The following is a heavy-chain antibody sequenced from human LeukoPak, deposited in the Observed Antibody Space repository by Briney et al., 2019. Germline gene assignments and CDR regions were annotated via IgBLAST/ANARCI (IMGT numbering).Heavy chain of an antibody. CDR3: AKEGTMVRGAIDY. Sequence: GGSLRLSCAASGFTFSSYAMSWVRQAPGKGLEWVSVIYSGGSTYYADSVKGRFTISRDNAKNSLYLQMNSLRAEDTAVYYCAKEGTMVRGAIDYWGQGTLVTVSS. V-gene: IGHV3-23*03. CDR2: IYSGGST. CDR1: GFTFSSYA. D-gene: IGHD3-10*01. J-gene: IGHJ4*02.